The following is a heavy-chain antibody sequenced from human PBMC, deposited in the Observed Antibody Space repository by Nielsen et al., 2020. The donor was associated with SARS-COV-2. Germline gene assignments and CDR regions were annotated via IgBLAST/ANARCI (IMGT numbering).Heavy chain of an antibody. D-gene: IGHD6-13*01. Sequence: GESLKISCVASGFAFDDYSMHWVRQAPGKGLEWVSIINWSGDNTYYGDSVKGRFTISRDNSKSSLFLQMKSLTTEDTAFYYCAKEKLGSNWSAIDYWGQGTLVTVSS. CDR3: AKEKLGSNWSAIDY. V-gene: IGHV3-43*01. J-gene: IGHJ4*02. CDR2: INWSGDNT. CDR1: GFAFDDYS.